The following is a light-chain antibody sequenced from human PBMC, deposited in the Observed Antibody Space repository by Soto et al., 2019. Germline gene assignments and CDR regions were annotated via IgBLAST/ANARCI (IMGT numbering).Light chain of an antibody. Sequence: EIVLAQSPATLSLSPGERATLSCRASPSVTSNLAWYQQALGQAPRLLIYDASNRAAGIPARFSGSGSGTDFTLTISSLEPGDFAVYYCQQRSNWPWTFGQGTKVDIK. J-gene: IGKJ1*01. CDR2: DAS. CDR3: QQRSNWPWT. V-gene: IGKV3-11*01. CDR1: PSVTSN.